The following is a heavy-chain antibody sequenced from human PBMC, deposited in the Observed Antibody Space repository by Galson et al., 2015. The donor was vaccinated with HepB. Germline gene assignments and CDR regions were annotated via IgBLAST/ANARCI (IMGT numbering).Heavy chain of an antibody. CDR1: GFTFSTSA. D-gene: IGHD6-6*01. CDR2: IRSKANSYAT. J-gene: IGHJ6*03. Sequence: SLRLSCAASGFTFSTSAIHWVRQASGKGLEWVGRIRSKANSYATTYAASVKGRFTISRDDSKDTAYLQLNSLKTEDTAVYYCTRRSEDRSDSSSSEGYYYYMDVWGKGTTVTVSS. V-gene: IGHV3-73*01. CDR3: TRRSEDRSDSSSSEGYYYYMDV.